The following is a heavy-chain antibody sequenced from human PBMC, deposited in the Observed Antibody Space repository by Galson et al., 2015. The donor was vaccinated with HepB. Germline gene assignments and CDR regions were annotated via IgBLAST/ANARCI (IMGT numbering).Heavy chain of an antibody. Sequence: SLRLSCAASGFTFSSYSMNWVRQAPGKGLEWVSFISSSSSYIYYADSVKGRLTISRVNAKNSLFLQMNSLRAEDTAVYYCARDTGNYGDYGAIDYWGQGTLVTVSS. CDR3: ARDTGNYGDYGAIDY. D-gene: IGHD4-17*01. CDR1: GFTFSSYS. V-gene: IGHV3-21*01. CDR2: ISSSSSYI. J-gene: IGHJ4*02.